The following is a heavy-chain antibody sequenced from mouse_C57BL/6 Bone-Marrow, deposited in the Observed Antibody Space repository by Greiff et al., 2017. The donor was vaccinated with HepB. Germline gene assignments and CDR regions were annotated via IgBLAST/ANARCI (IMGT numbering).Heavy chain of an antibody. V-gene: IGHV1-22*01. CDR1: GYTFTDYN. J-gene: IGHJ2*01. Sequence: EVQLVESGPELVKPGASVKMSCKASGYTFTDYNMHWVKQSHGKSLEWIGYINPNNGGTSYNQKFKGKATLTVNKSSSTAYMELRSLTSEDSAVYYCARIGYDYDDGYWGQGTTLTVSS. CDR2: INPNNGGT. CDR3: ARIGYDYDDGY. D-gene: IGHD2-4*01.